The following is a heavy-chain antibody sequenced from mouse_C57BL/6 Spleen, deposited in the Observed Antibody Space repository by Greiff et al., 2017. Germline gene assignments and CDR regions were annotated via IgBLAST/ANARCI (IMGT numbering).Heavy chain of an antibody. J-gene: IGHJ3*01. CDR1: GFTFSSYG. V-gene: IGHV5-6*01. D-gene: IGHD2-4*01. Sequence: EVKLMESGGDLVKPGGSLKLSCAASGFTFSSYGMSWVRQTPDKRLEWVATISSGGSYTYYPDSVKGRFTISRDNAKNTLYLQMSRLKSEDTAMYYCERHSDDYDEGAWFAYWGQGTLVTVSA. CDR2: ISSGGSYT. CDR3: ERHSDDYDEGAWFAY.